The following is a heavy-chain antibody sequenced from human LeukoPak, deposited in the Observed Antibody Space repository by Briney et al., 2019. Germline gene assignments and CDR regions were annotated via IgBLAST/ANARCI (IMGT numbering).Heavy chain of an antibody. V-gene: IGHV4-59*08. CDR2: IYYSGST. CDR1: GGSISSYY. D-gene: IGHD6-13*01. Sequence: PSETLSLTCTVSGGSISSYYWSWIRQPPGKGLGWIAYIYYSGSTNYNPSLKSRVTISVDTSKNQFSLKLSSVTAADTAVYYCARRIAAADAFDYWGQGTLVTVSS. J-gene: IGHJ4*02. CDR3: ARRIAAADAFDY.